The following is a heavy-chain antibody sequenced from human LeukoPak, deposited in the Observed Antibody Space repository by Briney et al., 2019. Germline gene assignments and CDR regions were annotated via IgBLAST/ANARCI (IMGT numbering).Heavy chain of an antibody. CDR3: ATGNPPLDY. Sequence: PSQTLSLTCAVSGVSISSNGYSWSWIRQPPGKGLEWIGYIYHSGSTYYNPSLRSRVTISIDRSKNQFSLKLNSVTAADTAVYYCATGNPPLDYWGQGTLVTVSP. D-gene: IGHD1-26*01. V-gene: IGHV4-30-2*01. J-gene: IGHJ4*02. CDR1: GVSISSNGYS. CDR2: IYHSGST.